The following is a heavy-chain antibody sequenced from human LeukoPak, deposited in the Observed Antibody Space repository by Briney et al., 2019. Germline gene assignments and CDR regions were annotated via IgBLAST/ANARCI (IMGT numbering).Heavy chain of an antibody. CDR2: ISAYSGNT. D-gene: IGHD1-1*01. J-gene: IGHJ4*02. CDR3: ARPFNWNDYFDY. V-gene: IGHV1-18*01. Sequence: AASVKVSCKASGYTFTTYNINWVRQAPGQGLEWMGWISAYSGNTNYAQKVQGRVTMTTDTATSTAYMELRSLTSDDTAVYYCARPFNWNDYFDYWGQGTLVTVSS. CDR1: GYTFTTYN.